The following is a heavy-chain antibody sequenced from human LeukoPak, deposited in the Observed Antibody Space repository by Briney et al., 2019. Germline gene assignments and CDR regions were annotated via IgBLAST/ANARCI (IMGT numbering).Heavy chain of an antibody. D-gene: IGHD5-18*01. J-gene: IGHJ3*02. CDR3: ARDRYSYLVAFDI. V-gene: IGHV1-69*04. CDR1: GGTFSSYA. CDR2: IIPILGIA. Sequence: ASVKVSCKASGGTFSSYAISWVRQAPGQGLEWMGRIIPILGIANYAQKFQGRVTITADKSTSTAYMELSSLRSEDTAVYYCARDRYSYLVAFDIWGQGTMVTVSS.